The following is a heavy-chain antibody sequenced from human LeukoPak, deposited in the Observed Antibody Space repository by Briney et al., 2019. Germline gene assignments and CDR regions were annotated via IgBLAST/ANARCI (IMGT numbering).Heavy chain of an antibody. D-gene: IGHD3-22*01. J-gene: IGHJ4*02. CDR1: GFTFSSYW. CDR3: TTDSMHYYDSSGYYV. V-gene: IGHV3-15*07. Sequence: PGGSLRLSCAASGFTFSSYWMNWVRQAPGKGLEWVGRIKSKTDGGTTDYAAPVKGRFTISRDDSKNTLYLQMNSLKTEDTAVYYCTTDSMHYYDSSGYYVWGQGTLVTVSS. CDR2: IKSKTDGGTT.